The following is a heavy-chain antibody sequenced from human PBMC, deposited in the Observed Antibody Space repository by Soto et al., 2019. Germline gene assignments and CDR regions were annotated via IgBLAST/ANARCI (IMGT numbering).Heavy chain of an antibody. CDR2: ISTSGNT. Sequence: QVQLEESGPGLVKPSETLSLICSVSGVSMRNSNWTWIRQSAGKGLEWIGRISTSGNTNYNPSLNSRLTMSVDTSKNQVSLKLTSVTAADTAVYYCARGGGVPALGDPWGQGTLVTVSS. CDR3: ARGGGVPALGDP. J-gene: IGHJ5*02. D-gene: IGHD3-16*01. CDR1: GVSMRNSN. V-gene: IGHV4-4*07.